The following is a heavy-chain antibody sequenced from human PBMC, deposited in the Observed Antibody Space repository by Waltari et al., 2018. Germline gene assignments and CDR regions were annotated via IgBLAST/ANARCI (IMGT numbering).Heavy chain of an antibody. CDR2: ISNSGGDT. CDR3: ARKDFTGTTSWLDA. V-gene: IGHV3-23*01. J-gene: IGHJ5*02. D-gene: IGHD1-7*01. Sequence: EVQLLESGGDLVQPGGSLRLYWSGSHFTLSTYGMTWVRQAPGKGLEWVSGISNSGGDTYYADSVEGRFFISRDNSKNIVYLQMDSLRAEDTAVYYCARKDFTGTTSWLDAWGQGTLVTVAS. CDR1: HFTLSTYG.